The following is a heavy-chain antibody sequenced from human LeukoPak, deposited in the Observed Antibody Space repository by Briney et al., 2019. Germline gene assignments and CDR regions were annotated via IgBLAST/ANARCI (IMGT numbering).Heavy chain of an antibody. CDR3: ARNSLVRGVPPDY. D-gene: IGHD3-10*01. J-gene: IGHJ4*02. CDR1: VGTFSSYA. Sequence: SVKVSCKASVGTFSSYAISWVRQAPGQGLEWMGGIIPIFGTANYAQKFQGRVTITADKSTSTAYMELSSLRSEDTAVYYCARNSLVRGVPPDYWGQGTLVTVSS. CDR2: IIPIFGTA. V-gene: IGHV1-69*06.